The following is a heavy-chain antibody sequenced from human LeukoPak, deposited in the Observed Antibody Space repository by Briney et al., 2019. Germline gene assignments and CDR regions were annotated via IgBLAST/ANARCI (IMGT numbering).Heavy chain of an antibody. V-gene: IGHV3-53*01. CDR1: GFTVSSNH. D-gene: IGHD2-15*01. CDR2: IYSGGST. CDR3: AKATCSGANCFSNSRDAFDV. J-gene: IGHJ3*01. Sequence: PGGSLRLSCAASGFTVSSNHMSWVRQAPGKGLEWVSVIYSGGSTYYADSVKGRFTISRDNSKNTLYLQMNSLRAEDSAVYYCAKATCSGANCFSNSRDAFDVWGQGTMVTVSS.